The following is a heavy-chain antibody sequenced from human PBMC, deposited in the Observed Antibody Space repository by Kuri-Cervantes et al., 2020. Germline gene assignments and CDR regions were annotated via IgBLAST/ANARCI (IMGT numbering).Heavy chain of an antibody. CDR2: IYPGDSDT. D-gene: IGHD6-13*01. J-gene: IGHJ2*01. Sequence: GSLRLSCKGSGYSFTTYWIGWVRQMPGKGLEWMGIIYPGDSDTRYSPSFQGQVTISVDKSINTAYLQWSSLKASDTAIYYCARSSSWYGNFDLWGRGTLVTVSS. CDR1: GYSFTTYW. V-gene: IGHV5-51*01. CDR3: ARSSSWYGNFDL.